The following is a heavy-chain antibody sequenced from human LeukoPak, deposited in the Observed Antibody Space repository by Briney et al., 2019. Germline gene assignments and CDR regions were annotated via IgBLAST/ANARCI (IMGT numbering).Heavy chain of an antibody. Sequence: QAGGSLRLSCAASGFTFSSFGMSWVRQAPGKGLEWVSAISDDGRSTYYADSVKGRFTISRDNSKNTLYLQMNSLRFEDTALYFCAKRVPYSSSSVYFDYWGQGTLATVSS. CDR3: AKRVPYSSSSVYFDY. J-gene: IGHJ4*02. V-gene: IGHV3-23*01. D-gene: IGHD6-6*01. CDR2: ISDDGRST. CDR1: GFTFSSFG.